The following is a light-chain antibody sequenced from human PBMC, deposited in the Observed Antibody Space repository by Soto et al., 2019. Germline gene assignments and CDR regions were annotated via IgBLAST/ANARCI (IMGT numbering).Light chain of an antibody. CDR1: SSDVGGYNY. CDR2: EVN. Sequence: QSALTQPPSASGSPGQSVTISCTGTSSDVGGYNYVSWYQQHPGKVTKLIIYEVNKRPSGVPDRFSGSKSGNTASLIVAGLQAEDEADYYCTSYAGGNNVFGTGTKVTVL. CDR3: TSYAGGNNV. J-gene: IGLJ1*01. V-gene: IGLV2-8*01.